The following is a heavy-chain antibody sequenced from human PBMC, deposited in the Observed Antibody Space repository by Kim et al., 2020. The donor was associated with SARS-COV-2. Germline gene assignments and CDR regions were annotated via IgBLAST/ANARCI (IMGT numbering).Heavy chain of an antibody. CDR1: GFNFTNAW. J-gene: IGHJ5*02. Sequence: GGSLRLSCAASGFNFTNAWMSWVRQAPGKGLEWAGRIKSKADGGTTDYAAPVKGRFTISRDDSKNTLYLQMNSLKTEDTALYYCTTVAAWGQGTLVTVSS. D-gene: IGHD2-21*01. V-gene: IGHV3-15*01. CDR2: IKSKADGGTT. CDR3: TTVAA.